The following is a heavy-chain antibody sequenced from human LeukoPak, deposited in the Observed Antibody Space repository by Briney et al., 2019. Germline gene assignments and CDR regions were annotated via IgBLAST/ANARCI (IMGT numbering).Heavy chain of an antibody. CDR1: GFTFSSYG. D-gene: IGHD1-26*01. Sequence: GRSLRLSCAASGFTFSSYGMHWVRQAPGKGLEWVAVIWYDGSNKYYADPVKGRFTISRDNSKNTLYLQMNSLRAEDTAVYYCAREDSGSYYYYFDYWGQGTLVTVSS. J-gene: IGHJ4*02. CDR2: IWYDGSNK. CDR3: AREDSGSYYYYFDY. V-gene: IGHV3-33*01.